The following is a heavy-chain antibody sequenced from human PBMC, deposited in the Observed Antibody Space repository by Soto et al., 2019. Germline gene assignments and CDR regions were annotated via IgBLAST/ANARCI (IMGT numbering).Heavy chain of an antibody. V-gene: IGHV4-59*08. CDR2: IYYSGST. Sequence: SDTLSLTCTVSGGSISSYYWSWIRQPPGKGLEWIGYIYYSGSTNYNPSLKSRVTISVDTSKNQFSLKLSSVTAADTAVYYCARRYGSAIDYWGQGTLVTVS. CDR1: GGSISSYY. CDR3: ARRYGSAIDY. J-gene: IGHJ4*02. D-gene: IGHD1-26*01.